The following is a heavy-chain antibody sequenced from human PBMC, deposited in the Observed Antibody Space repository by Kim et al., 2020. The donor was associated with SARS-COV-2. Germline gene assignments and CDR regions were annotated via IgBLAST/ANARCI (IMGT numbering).Heavy chain of an antibody. V-gene: IGHV1-69*13. CDR3: ARAGGGDYYGSGSYSVRYYGMDV. Sequence: SVKVSCKASGGTFSSYAISWVRQAPGQGLEWMGGIIPIFGTANYAQKFQGRVTITADESTSTAYMELSSLRSEDTAVYYCARAGGGDYYGSGSYSVRYYGMDVWGQGTTVTVSS. CDR1: GGTFSSYA. D-gene: IGHD3-10*01. J-gene: IGHJ6*02. CDR2: IIPIFGTA.